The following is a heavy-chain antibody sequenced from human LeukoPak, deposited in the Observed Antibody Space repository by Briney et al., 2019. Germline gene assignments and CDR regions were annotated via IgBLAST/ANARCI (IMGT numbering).Heavy chain of an antibody. D-gene: IGHD6-19*01. Sequence: GGSLRLSCAASGFTSSSYSMNWVRQAPGKGLEWVSSISSSSSYIYYADSVKGRFTISRDNAKNSLYLQMNSLRAEDTAVYYCATAPYSSGWTDYYFDYWGQGTLVTVSS. CDR1: GFTSSSYS. CDR3: ATAPYSSGWTDYYFDY. J-gene: IGHJ4*02. V-gene: IGHV3-21*01. CDR2: ISSSSSYI.